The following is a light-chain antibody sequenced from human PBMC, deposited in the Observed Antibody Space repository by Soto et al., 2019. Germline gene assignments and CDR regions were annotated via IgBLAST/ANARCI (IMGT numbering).Light chain of an antibody. CDR1: QSVTSSY. Sequence: EVVLTQSPGTLSLSPGQRATLSCRASQSVTSSYLAWYQQKPGQAPRLLIYGASIRATGIPDRFSGSGSGADFTLTNSTLEPEDFALSYCQHFYSSSYTFGQGTKLE. CDR3: QHFYSSSYT. CDR2: GAS. V-gene: IGKV3-20*01. J-gene: IGKJ2*01.